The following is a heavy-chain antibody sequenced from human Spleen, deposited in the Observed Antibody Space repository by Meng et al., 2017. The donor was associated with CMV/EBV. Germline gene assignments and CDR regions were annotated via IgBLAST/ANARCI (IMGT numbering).Heavy chain of an antibody. CDR1: GGTFSSYT. CDR3: ASEEVELGTS. D-gene: IGHD1-14*01. CDR2: IIPIFGTT. J-gene: IGHJ5*02. V-gene: IGHV1-69*05. Sequence: SVKVSCKASGGTFSSYTISWVRQAPGQGLEWMGRIIPIFGTTNYAPKFQGRATLTTDQSTGTLFMELNSLTFQDTAVYYCASEEVELGTSWGQGTLVTVSS.